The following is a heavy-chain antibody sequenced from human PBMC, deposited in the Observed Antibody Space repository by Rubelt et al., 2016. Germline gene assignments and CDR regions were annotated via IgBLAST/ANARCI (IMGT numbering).Heavy chain of an antibody. D-gene: IGHD2-15*01. CDR2: IYYSGST. Sequence: QVQLQESGPGLVKPSETLSLTCTVSGGSVSSGSYHWSWIRQPPGKGLEWLGYIYYSGSTNYNPSLKSRATISVDTSKNQSPLKGGSVAAADTARDCCAGVCSGGNCLDYWGQGIMVTVSS. J-gene: IGHJ4*02. CDR1: GGSVSSGSYH. V-gene: IGHV4-61*01. CDR3: AGVCSGGNCLDY.